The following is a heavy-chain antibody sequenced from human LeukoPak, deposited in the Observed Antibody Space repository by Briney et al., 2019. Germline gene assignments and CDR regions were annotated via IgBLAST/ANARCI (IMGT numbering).Heavy chain of an antibody. CDR2: IYTSGST. D-gene: IGHD3-10*01. CDR3: ARERITMVRGVIITSERGWFDP. V-gene: IGHV4-4*07. CDR1: GGSISSYY. J-gene: IGHJ5*02. Sequence: SETLSLTCTVSGGSISSYYWSWIRQPAGKGLEWIGRIYTSGSTNYNPSLKSRVTMSVDTSKNQFSLKLSSVTAADTAVYYCARERITMVRGVIITSERGWFDPWGQGTLVTVSS.